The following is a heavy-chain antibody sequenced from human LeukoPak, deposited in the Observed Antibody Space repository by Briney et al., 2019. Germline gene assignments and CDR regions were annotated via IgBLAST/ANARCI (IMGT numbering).Heavy chain of an antibody. CDR1: GFTVRNNY. V-gene: IGHV3-66*01. CDR2: IYRGGST. D-gene: IGHD3-10*01. Sequence: GGSLRLSCAASGFTVRNNYMSWVRQAPGKGLEWVSVIYRGGSTYYADSVKGRFTISRDNSKNTLYLQKNSLRAEDTAVYFCATGERMVRGDGVDYWGQGTLVTVSS. CDR3: ATGERMVRGDGVDY. J-gene: IGHJ4*02.